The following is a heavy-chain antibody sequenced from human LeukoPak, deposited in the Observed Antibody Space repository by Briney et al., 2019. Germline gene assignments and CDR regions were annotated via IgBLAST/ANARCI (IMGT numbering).Heavy chain of an antibody. CDR3: ARGSGYSSSWYGDLGQFDY. CDR2: LNHSGRT. CDR1: GCSINGFY. V-gene: IGHV4-34*01. D-gene: IGHD6-13*01. J-gene: IGHJ4*02. Sequence: SETLSLTGAVYGCSINGFYWVRLRQAPGKGLEGIVELNHSGRTNSNPSLKSRVTISVDTTKNEYSLQRSSGSEAATVVYYCARGSGYSSSWYGDLGQFDYWGQGTLVTVSS.